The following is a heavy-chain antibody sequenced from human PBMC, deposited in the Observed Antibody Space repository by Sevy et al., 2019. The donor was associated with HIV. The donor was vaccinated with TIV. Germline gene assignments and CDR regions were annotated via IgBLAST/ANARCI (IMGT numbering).Heavy chain of an antibody. V-gene: IGHV3-33*01. Sequence: GGSLRLSCAASGFTFSTYGMHWVRQAPGKGLEWVALIWFDGSNTYYADSVKGRFTISRDIPKNTLHLQMNSLRAEDTAGYYCARDLEFYDYGDYGPAFMPDYWGQGTLVTVSS. CDR2: IWFDGSNT. CDR1: GFTFSTYG. J-gene: IGHJ4*02. CDR3: ARDLEFYDYGDYGPAFMPDY. D-gene: IGHD4-17*01.